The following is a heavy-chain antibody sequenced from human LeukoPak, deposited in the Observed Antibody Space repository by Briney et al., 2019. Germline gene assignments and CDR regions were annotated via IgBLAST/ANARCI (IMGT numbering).Heavy chain of an antibody. J-gene: IGHJ5*02. CDR1: GGSISSSSYY. D-gene: IGHD6-6*01. CDR3: ARDMLHQLVQERWFDP. CDR2: IYYSGST. V-gene: IGHV4-39*07. Sequence: ASETLPLTCTVSGGSISSSSYYWGWIRQPPGKGLEWIGSIYYSGSTYYNPSLKSRVTISVDTSKNQFSLKLSSVTAADTAVYYCARDMLHQLVQERWFDPWGQGTLVTVSS.